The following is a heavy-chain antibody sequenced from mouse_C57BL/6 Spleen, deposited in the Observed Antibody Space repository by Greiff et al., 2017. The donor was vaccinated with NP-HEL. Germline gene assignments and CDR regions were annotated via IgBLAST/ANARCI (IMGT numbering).Heavy chain of an antibody. CDR1: GYTFTSYW. CDR3: ARPGGAAQAPYAMDY. D-gene: IGHD3-2*02. CDR2: INPSNGGT. Sequence: QVQLQQPGTELVKPGASVKLSCKASGYTFTSYWMHWVKQRPGQGLEWIGNINPSNGGTNYNEKFKSKATLTVDKSSSTAYMQLSSLTSEDSAVYYCARPGGAAQAPYAMDYWGQGTSVTVSS. J-gene: IGHJ4*01. V-gene: IGHV1-53*01.